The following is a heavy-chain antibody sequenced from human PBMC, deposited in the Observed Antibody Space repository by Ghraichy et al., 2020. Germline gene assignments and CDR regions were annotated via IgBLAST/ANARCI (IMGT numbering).Heavy chain of an antibody. CDR1: GFIFSSYW. CDR3: ARENGDYGDYFDY. Sequence: GESLNISCAASGFIFSSYWMSWVRQAPGKGLEWVANIKQDESEEYYVDSVKGRFTISRDNAKNSVYLQMNSLRAEDTAVYYCARENGDYGDYFDYWGQGTLVTVSS. V-gene: IGHV3-7*03. CDR2: IKQDESEE. J-gene: IGHJ4*02. D-gene: IGHD4-17*01.